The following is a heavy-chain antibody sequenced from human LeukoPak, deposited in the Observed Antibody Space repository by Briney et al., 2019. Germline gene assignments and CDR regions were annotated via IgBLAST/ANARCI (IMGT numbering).Heavy chain of an antibody. D-gene: IGHD6-19*01. Sequence: ASVKVSCKASGYTFTSYDINWVRQATGQGLEWMGWISPNNATTKYSQKFQGRVTMTTDTSTSTAYMELRSLRSDDTAVYYCVRVVEKWLALFDYWGQGTLVTVSS. V-gene: IGHV1-18*01. CDR1: GYTFTSYD. CDR2: ISPNNATT. CDR3: VRVVEKWLALFDY. J-gene: IGHJ4*02.